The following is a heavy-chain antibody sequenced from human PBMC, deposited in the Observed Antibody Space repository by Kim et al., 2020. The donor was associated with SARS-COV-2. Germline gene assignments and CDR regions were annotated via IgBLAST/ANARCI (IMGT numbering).Heavy chain of an antibody. CDR1: GYTFTGYY. CDR2: INPNSGGT. J-gene: IGHJ4*02. CDR3: ASFGVGVAGTFPPIDY. D-gene: IGHD6-19*01. Sequence: ASVKVSCQASGYTFTGYYMHWVRQAPGQGLEWMGRINPNSGGTNYAQKFQGRVTMTRDTSISTAYMELSRLRSDDTAVYYCASFGVGVAGTFPPIDYWGQGTLVTVSS. V-gene: IGHV1-2*06.